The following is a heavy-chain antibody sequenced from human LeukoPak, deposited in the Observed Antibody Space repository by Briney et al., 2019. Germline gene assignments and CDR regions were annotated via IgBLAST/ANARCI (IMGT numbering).Heavy chain of an antibody. V-gene: IGHV4-34*01. J-gene: IGHJ4*02. D-gene: IGHD3-10*01. CDR2: INHSGST. Sequence: SETLSLTCAVYGGSFSGYYWSWIRQPPGKGLEWIGEINHSGSTNYNPSLKSRVTISVDTSKNQFSPKLGSVTAADTAVYYCARVSGNYGSGSYLDYWGQGTLVTVSS. CDR1: GGSFSGYY. CDR3: ARVSGNYGSGSYLDY.